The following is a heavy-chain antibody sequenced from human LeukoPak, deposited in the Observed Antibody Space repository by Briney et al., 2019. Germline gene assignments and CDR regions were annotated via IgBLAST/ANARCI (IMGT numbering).Heavy chain of an antibody. V-gene: IGHV4-34*01. CDR3: ARHGDYYGSGSRY. D-gene: IGHD3-10*01. J-gene: IGHJ4*02. CDR1: GGSFSGYY. Sequence: SETLSLTCAVYGGSFSGYYWSWIRQPPGKGLEWTGEINHSGSTNYNPSLKSRVTISVDTSKNQFSLKLSSVTAADTAVYYCARHGDYYGSGSRYWGQGTLVTVSS. CDR2: INHSGST.